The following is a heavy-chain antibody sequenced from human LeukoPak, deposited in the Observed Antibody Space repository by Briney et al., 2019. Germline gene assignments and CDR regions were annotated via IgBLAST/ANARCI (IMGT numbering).Heavy chain of an antibody. CDR2: IYTSGST. CDR1: GGSISSGSYY. V-gene: IGHV4-61*02. CDR3: ARGGGHRRGFDY. D-gene: IGHD3-16*01. Sequence: SETLSLTCTVSGGSISSGSYYWSWIRQPAGKGLEWIGRIYTSGSTNYNPSLKSRVTISVDTSKNQFSLKLSSVTAADTAVYYCARGGGHRRGFDYWGQGTLVTVSS. J-gene: IGHJ4*02.